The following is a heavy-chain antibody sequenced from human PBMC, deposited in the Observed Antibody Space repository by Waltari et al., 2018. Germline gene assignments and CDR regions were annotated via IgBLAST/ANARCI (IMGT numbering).Heavy chain of an antibody. CDR2: IVPIFGTE. J-gene: IGHJ6*02. Sequence: QVQLVQSGAEVKKPGSSVKVSCKASGGTFSSYAISWVRQAPGQGLEWMGGIVPIFGTENSAQKFQVRVTITTDESTSTAYRELSSLRSEDTAVYYCARSLGYDSSGYYYYYYGMDVWGQGTTVTVSS. CDR1: GGTFSSYA. V-gene: IGHV1-69*05. CDR3: ARSLGYDSSGYYYYYYGMDV. D-gene: IGHD3-22*01.